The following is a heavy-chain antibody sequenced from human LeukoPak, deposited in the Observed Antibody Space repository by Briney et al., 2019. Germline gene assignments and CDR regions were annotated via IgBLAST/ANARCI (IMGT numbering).Heavy chain of an antibody. CDR3: ARLYAPLDAFDI. Sequence: PSETLSLTCAVYGGSFSGYYWSWIRQPPGKGLEWIGEINHSGSTNYNPSLKSRVTISVDTSKNQFSLKLSSVTAADTAVYYCARLYAPLDAFDIWGQGTMVTVSS. V-gene: IGHV4-34*01. CDR2: INHSGST. J-gene: IGHJ3*02. D-gene: IGHD2-8*01. CDR1: GGSFSGYY.